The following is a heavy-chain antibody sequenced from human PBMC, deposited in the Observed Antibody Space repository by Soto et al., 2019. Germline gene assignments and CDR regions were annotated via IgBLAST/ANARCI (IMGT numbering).Heavy chain of an antibody. Sequence: ASVKVSCKASGYTFTRYTMNWVRQAPGQRLEWMGWINPDNGNTKSSQKFQDRVIITRDTSASTAYMDLSSLRSEDTAVYYCARGIATGQLDPWGEGTLVTVSS. V-gene: IGHV1-3*01. CDR2: INPDNGNT. CDR1: GYTFTRYT. J-gene: IGHJ5*02. D-gene: IGHD2-15*01. CDR3: ARGIATGQLDP.